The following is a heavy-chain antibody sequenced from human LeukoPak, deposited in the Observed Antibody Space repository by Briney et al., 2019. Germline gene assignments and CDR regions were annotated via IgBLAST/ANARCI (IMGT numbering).Heavy chain of an antibody. J-gene: IGHJ3*02. CDR2: IYSGGST. CDR3: ARDLSPWETRNPDAFDI. D-gene: IGHD1-14*01. CDR1: GFTVSSNY. Sequence: PGGSLRLSCAASGFTVSSNYMSWVRQAPGKGLEWVSVIYSGGSTYYADSVKGRFTISRDNSKNTLYLQMNSPRVEDTAVYYCARDLSPWETRNPDAFDIWGQGTMVTVSS. V-gene: IGHV3-66*01.